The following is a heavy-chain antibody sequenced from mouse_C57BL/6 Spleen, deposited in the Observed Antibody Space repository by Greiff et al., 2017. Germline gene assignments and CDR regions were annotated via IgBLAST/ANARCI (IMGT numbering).Heavy chain of an antibody. J-gene: IGHJ3*01. Sequence: QVQLQHPGAELVKPGASVKLSCKASGYTFTSYWMHWVKQRPGQGLEWIGMIHPNSGSTKYNEKFKSKATLTVDKSSSTAYMQLSSLTSEDSAGYYCARSDYYDYDFGFAYWGQGALVTVSA. CDR3: ARSDYYDYDFGFAY. CDR1: GYTFTSYW. V-gene: IGHV1-64*01. D-gene: IGHD2-4*01. CDR2: IHPNSGST.